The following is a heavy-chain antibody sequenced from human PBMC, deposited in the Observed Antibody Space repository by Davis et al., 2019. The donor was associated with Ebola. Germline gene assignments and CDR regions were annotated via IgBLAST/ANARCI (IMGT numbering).Heavy chain of an antibody. CDR2: INPNSGGT. CDR3: ASGGSGPHTGFDY. D-gene: IGHD1-26*01. J-gene: IGHJ4*02. V-gene: IGHV1-2*02. Sequence: ASVKVSCKASGYTFTGHYMHWVRQAPGQGLEWMGCINPNSGGTDFAQKFQGRVTMTRDTSISTAYMELSGLRSDDTAVYYCASGGSGPHTGFDYWGQGTLVTVSS. CDR1: GYTFTGHY.